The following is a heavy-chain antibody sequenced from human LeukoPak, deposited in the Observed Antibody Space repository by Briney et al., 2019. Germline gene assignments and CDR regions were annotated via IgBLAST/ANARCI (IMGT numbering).Heavy chain of an antibody. CDR1: GGSISSSSYY. CDR2: IYYSGST. J-gene: IGHJ6*02. Sequence: SETLSLTCTVSGGSISSSSYYWGWIRQPPGKGLEWIGSIYYSGSTYYNPSLKSRVTISVDTSKNQFSLKLSSVTAADTAVYYCARQVRDPLYYYYGMDVWGQGTTVTVSS. CDR3: ARQVRDPLYYYYGMDV. V-gene: IGHV4-39*01.